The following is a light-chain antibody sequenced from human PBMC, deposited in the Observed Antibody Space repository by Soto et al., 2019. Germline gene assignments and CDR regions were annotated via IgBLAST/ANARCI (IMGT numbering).Light chain of an antibody. J-gene: IGLJ1*01. V-gene: IGLV1-40*01. Sequence: QAVLTQPPPVSGAPGQRVTISCTGGSSKIGAGYDVHWYQQLPGTAPKLLIYGNSNRPSGAPDRFSGSKSGTSASLAITGLQAEDEADYYCQSYDSSLSGYVFGTGTKVTVL. CDR3: QSYDSSLSGYV. CDR1: SSKIGAGYD. CDR2: GNS.